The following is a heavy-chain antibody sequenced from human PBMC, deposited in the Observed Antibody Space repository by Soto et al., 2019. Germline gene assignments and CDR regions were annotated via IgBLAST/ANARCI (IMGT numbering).Heavy chain of an antibody. CDR3: ARHFSVDYFDY. CDR1: GGSISGYF. V-gene: IGHV4-59*08. J-gene: IGHJ4*02. CDR2: IYYSGST. Sequence: SETLSLTCTVSGGSISGYFWILFRQPPGKGLEWIGYIYYSGSTTYNPSLKSRVTVSVDTSKNQFSLKLSSVTAADTAVYYCARHFSVDYFDYWGQGALVTVSS.